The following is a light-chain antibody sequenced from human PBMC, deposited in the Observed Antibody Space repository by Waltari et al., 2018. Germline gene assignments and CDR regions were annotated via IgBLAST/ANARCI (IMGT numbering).Light chain of an antibody. J-gene: IGLJ2*01. CDR1: QCIGGLKV. Sequence: ALTQAPPRAGAPGQSVPLPCHWTSQCIGGLKVVSWYPQPPGKAPQRMLYEVSQRPSGVPDRFAGSKSGNTASLTVSGLQAEDEADYYCSSYGGSNNLVFGGGTKLTVL. V-gene: IGLV2-8*01. CDR2: EVS. CDR3: SSYGGSNNLV.